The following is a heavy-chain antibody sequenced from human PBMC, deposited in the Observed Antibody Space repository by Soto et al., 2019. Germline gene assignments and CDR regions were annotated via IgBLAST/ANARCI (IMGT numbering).Heavy chain of an antibody. J-gene: IGHJ3*02. D-gene: IGHD6-13*01. Sequence: QEQLVESGGGVVQPGRSLRLSCVASGFTFRSYGMHWVRQAPGKGLEWVAVMSADESKKYYADSVKGRFTISRDNSKNTLFLQMDTLISEATAVYYCARTAGGRVRGALDIWGQGTMVTVSS. V-gene: IGHV3-30-3*01. CDR1: GFTFRSYG. CDR2: MSADESKK. CDR3: ARTAGGRVRGALDI.